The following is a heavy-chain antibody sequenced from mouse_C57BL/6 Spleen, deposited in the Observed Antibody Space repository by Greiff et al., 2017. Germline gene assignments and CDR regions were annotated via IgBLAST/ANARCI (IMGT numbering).Heavy chain of an antibody. V-gene: IGHV1-82*01. CDR3: ARRSYYSNYGYAMDY. D-gene: IGHD2-5*01. CDR1: GYAFSSSW. J-gene: IGHJ4*01. Sequence: QVQLQQSGPELVKPGASVKISCKASGYAFSSSWMNWVKQRPGKGLEWIGRIYPGDGDTNYNGKFKGKATLTADKSSSTAYMQLSSLTSEDSAVXFCARRSYYSNYGYAMDYWGQGTSVTVSS. CDR2: IYPGDGDT.